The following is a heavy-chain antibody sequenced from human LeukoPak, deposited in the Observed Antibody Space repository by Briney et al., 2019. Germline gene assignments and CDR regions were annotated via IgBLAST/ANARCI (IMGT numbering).Heavy chain of an antibody. D-gene: IGHD1-26*01. J-gene: IGHJ6*03. Sequence: ASVTVSCKASGGTFSSYAISWVRQAPGQGLEWMGGIIPIFGTANYAQKFQGRVTITTDESTSTAYMELSSLRSEDTAVYYCARSFRSYGYYYYYMDVWGKGTTVTVSS. CDR1: GGTFSSYA. CDR3: ARSFRSYGYYYYYMDV. CDR2: IIPIFGTA. V-gene: IGHV1-69*05.